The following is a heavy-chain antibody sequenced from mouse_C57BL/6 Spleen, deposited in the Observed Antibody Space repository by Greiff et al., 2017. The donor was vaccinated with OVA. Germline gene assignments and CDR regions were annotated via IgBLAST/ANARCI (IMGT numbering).Heavy chain of an antibody. CDR2: IYPGGGYT. D-gene: IGHD2-12*01. Sequence: VKLQESGAELVRPGTSVKMSCKASGYTFTNYWIGWAKQRPGHGLEWIGDIYPGGGYTNYNEKFKGKATLTADKSSSTAYMQFSSLTSEDSAIYYCARLFYDGAFDYWGQGTTLTVSS. J-gene: IGHJ2*01. V-gene: IGHV1-63*01. CDR1: GYTFTNYW. CDR3: ARLFYDGAFDY.